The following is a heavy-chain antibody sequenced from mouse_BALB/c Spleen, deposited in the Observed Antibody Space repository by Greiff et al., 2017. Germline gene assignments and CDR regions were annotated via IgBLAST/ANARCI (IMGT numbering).Heavy chain of an antibody. V-gene: IGHV5-17*02. J-gene: IGHJ4*01. CDR1: GFTFSSFG. CDR3: ARSRYGNYAMDY. Sequence: EVMLVESGGGLVQPGGSRKLSCAASGFTFSSFGMHWVRQAPEKGLEWVAYISSGSSTIYYADTVKGRFTISRDNPKNTLFLQMTSLRSEDTAMYYCARSRYGNYAMDYWGQGTSVTVSS. CDR2: ISSGSSTI. D-gene: IGHD2-1*01.